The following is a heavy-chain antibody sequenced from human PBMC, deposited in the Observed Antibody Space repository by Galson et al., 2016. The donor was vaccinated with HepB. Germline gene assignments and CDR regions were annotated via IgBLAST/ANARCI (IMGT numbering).Heavy chain of an antibody. V-gene: IGHV3-21*04. D-gene: IGHD1-26*01. J-gene: IGHJ6*02. CDR2: ISSSTYI. CDR3: ARDHRGLPGMDV. Sequence: SLRLSCAASGFTFSSFSMNWVRQAPGKGLEWVSSISSSTYIYYADSVKGRFTISRDNSKNTLYLQMNSLRAEDTAVYYCARDHRGLPGMDVWGQGTTVTVSS. CDR1: GFTFSSFS.